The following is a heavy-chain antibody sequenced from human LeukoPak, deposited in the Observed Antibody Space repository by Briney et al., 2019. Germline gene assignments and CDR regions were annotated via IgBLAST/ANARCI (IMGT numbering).Heavy chain of an antibody. J-gene: IGHJ4*02. D-gene: IGHD2-2*01. CDR2: INHSGNT. CDR3: ARDLEAYCSTPTCSVPY. CDR1: SGSINNYY. V-gene: IGHV4-59*01. Sequence: PSETLSLTCTVSSGSINNYYWSWIRQPPGKGLEWLGYINHSGNTDYNPSLKGRVTISVDTSKSQFSLKLSSVTAADTAVYYCARDLEAYCSTPTCSVPYWGQGTLVTVSS.